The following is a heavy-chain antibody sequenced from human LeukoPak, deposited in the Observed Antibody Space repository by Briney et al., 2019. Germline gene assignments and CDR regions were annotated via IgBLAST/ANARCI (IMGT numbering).Heavy chain of an antibody. CDR1: GFTFSGYA. CDR2: ISGSGGST. J-gene: IGHJ4*02. CDR3: VRDGGVSGYDLLDY. D-gene: IGHD5-12*01. Sequence: GGSLRLSCAASGFTFSGYAMSWVRQAPGKGLEWVSAISGSGGSTYYADSVKGRFTISRDNSKNTLYLQMNSLRAEDTAVYYCVRDGGVSGYDLLDYWGQGTLVTVSS. V-gene: IGHV3-23*01.